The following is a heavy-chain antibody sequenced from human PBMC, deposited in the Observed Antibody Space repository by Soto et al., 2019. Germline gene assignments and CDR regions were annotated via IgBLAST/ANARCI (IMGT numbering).Heavy chain of an antibody. Sequence: EVQLVESGGGLVQPGGSLRLSCAASEFAFNTYWMHWVRQVPGKGLEWVSRINGDGITRTYADSVKGRFTISRDNAENSLNLQMTSLRAEDTAVYYCARDRAYGLDVWGQGTTVTVSS. CDR3: ARDRAYGLDV. V-gene: IGHV3-74*01. CDR2: INGDGITR. CDR1: EFAFNTYW. J-gene: IGHJ6*02.